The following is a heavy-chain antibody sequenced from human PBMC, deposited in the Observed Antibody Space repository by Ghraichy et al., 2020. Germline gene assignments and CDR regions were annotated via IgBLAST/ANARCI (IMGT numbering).Heavy chain of an antibody. CDR3: ARGGPNYGMDV. V-gene: IGHV3-21*01. CDR1: GFTFSSYS. CDR2: ISSSSSYI. Sequence: GGSLRLSCAASGFTFSSYSMNWVRQAPGKGLEWVSSISSSSSYIYYADSVKGRFTISRDNAKNSLYLQMNSLRAEDTAVYYCARGGPNYGMDVWGQGTTVTVSS. J-gene: IGHJ6*02.